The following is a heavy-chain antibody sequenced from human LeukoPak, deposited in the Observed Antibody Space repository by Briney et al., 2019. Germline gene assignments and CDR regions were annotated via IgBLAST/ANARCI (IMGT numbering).Heavy chain of an antibody. J-gene: IGHJ4*02. V-gene: IGHV1-8*01. D-gene: IGHD1-14*01. CDR1: GYTFTIYD. CDR3: ARGELRYKAY. CDR2: MNPNSGNT. Sequence: SVNLSCKASGYTFTIYDNNCVPDPTAQGLEWMGWMNPNSGNTGYAQKFQGRVTMTRNTSISAAYMELSSLRSEDTAVYYCARGELRYKAYWGQGTLVTVSS.